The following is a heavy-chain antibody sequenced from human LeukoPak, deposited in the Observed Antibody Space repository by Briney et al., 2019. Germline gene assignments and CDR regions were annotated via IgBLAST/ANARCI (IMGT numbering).Heavy chain of an antibody. V-gene: IGHV3-74*01. Sequence: GGSLRLSCAASGFTFSSYWMHWVRQAPGKGLVRVSRINSDGSSTSYADSVKGRFTISRDNAKNTLYLQMSSLRAEDTAVYYCARVVQNYYYYMDVWGKGTTVTVPS. CDR3: ARVVQNYYYYMDV. J-gene: IGHJ6*03. CDR2: INSDGSST. CDR1: GFTFSSYW. D-gene: IGHD2-15*01.